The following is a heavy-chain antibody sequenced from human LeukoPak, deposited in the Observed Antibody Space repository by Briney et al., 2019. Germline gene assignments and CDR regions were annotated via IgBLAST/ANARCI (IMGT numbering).Heavy chain of an antibody. CDR3: AKARAVAGTVYFDY. CDR2: ISWNSGSI. J-gene: IGHJ4*02. Sequence: GGSLRLSCAASGFTFDDYAMHWVRHAPGKGLEWVSGISWNSGSIGYADSVKGRFTISRDNAKNSLYLQMNSLRAEDTALYYCAKARAVAGTVYFDYWGQGTLVTVSS. CDR1: GFTFDDYA. V-gene: IGHV3-9*01. D-gene: IGHD6-19*01.